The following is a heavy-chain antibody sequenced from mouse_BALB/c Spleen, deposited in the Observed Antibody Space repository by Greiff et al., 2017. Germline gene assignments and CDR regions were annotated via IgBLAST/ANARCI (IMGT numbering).Heavy chain of an antibody. V-gene: IGHV2-9*02. CDR1: GFSLTSYG. CDR2: IWAGGST. Sequence: VKVVESGPGLVAPSQSLSITCTVSGFSLTSYGVHWVRQPPGKGLEWLGVIWAGGSTNYNSALMSRLSISKDNSKSQVFLKMNSLQTDDTAMYYCARDDYGNYPFAYWGQGTLVTVSA. J-gene: IGHJ3*01. D-gene: IGHD2-1*01. CDR3: ARDDYGNYPFAY.